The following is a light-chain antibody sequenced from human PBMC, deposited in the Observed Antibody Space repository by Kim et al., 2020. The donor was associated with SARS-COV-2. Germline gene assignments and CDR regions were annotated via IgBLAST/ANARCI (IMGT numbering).Light chain of an antibody. V-gene: IGLV3-1*01. J-gene: IGLJ2*01. CDR1: KLGYKA. Sequence: SVCPGQTASITCSGDKLGYKAACRYQRKPGPSPVLFIYKDSQRPSGIPERFSGSNSGDTATLTLSGTQAMDEADYYCQAWNSSTAVFGGGTQLTVL. CDR2: KDS. CDR3: QAWNSSTAV.